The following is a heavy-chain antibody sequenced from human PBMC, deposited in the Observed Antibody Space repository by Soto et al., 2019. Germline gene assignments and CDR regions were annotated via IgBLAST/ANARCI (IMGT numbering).Heavy chain of an antibody. CDR2: IYYSGST. J-gene: IGHJ4*02. CDR1: GGSISSSSYY. D-gene: IGHD1-26*01. CDR3: ARRGGYPTIDY. Sequence: QLQLQESGPGLVKPSETLSLTCTVSGGSISSSSYYWGWIRQPPGKGLEWIGSIYYSGSTYYNPSLKSRVTISVDTSNNQFALRLSSVPAAATAGSCWARRGGYPTIDYWGQGTLVTLSS. V-gene: IGHV4-39*01.